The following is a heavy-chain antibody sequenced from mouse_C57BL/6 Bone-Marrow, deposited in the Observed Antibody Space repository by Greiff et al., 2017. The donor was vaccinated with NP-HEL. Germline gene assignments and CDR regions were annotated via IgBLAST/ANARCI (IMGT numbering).Heavy chain of an antibody. V-gene: IGHV1-19*01. CDR3: ARILHYWYFDV. CDR1: GYTFTDYY. J-gene: IGHJ1*03. Sequence: EVQLQQSGPVLVKPGASVKMSCKASGYTFTDYYMNWVKQSHGKSLEWIGVINPYNGGTSYNQKFKGKATLTVDKSSSTAYMELNSLTSEDSAVYYCARILHYWYFDVWGTGTTVTVSS. CDR2: INPYNGGT. D-gene: IGHD2-10*01.